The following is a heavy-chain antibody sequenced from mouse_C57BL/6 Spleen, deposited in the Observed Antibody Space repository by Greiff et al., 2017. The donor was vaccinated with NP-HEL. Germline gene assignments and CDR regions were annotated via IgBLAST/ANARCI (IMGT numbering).Heavy chain of an antibody. J-gene: IGHJ4*01. V-gene: IGHV1-47*01. D-gene: IGHD2-5*01. Sequence: QVQLQQSGAELVKPGASVKMSCKASGYTFTTYPIEWMKQNHGKSLEWIGNFHPYNDDTKYNEKFKGKATLTVDHYSLTVYLELSRLTSDDSAVYYCARVYYSNHGFYYYAMYYWGQGTSVTVSS. CDR1: GYTFTTYP. CDR2: FHPYNDDT. CDR3: ARVYYSNHGFYYYAMYY.